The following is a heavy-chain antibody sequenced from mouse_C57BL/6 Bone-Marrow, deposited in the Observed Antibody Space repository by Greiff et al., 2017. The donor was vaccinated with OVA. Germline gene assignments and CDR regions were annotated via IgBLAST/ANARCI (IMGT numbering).Heavy chain of an antibody. V-gene: IGHV1-55*01. J-gene: IGHJ3*01. CDR1: GYTFTSYW. CDR2: IYPGSGST. CDR3: ARLAVAGYDGDHVGFAY. D-gene: IGHD2-3*01. Sequence: QVQLQQPGAELVKPGASVKMSCTASGYTFTSYWITWVKQRPGQGLEWIGDIYPGSGSTNYNEQFKRKATLTVDTSSSTAYMTLSSLTCEDSAVYEWARLAVAGYDGDHVGFAYGGQGTLGTVS.